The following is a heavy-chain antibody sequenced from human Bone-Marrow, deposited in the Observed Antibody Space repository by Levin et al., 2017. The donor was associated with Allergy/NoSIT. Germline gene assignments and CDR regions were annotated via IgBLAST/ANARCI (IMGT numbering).Heavy chain of an antibody. D-gene: IGHD3-10*01. Sequence: SETLSLTCTVSGDSISRRTYYWGWIRQPPGKGLEWIGGVSHSGDTWYNPSLMSRLTISVDTSKNQFSLKLSSVTAADTAFYYCATPGGYGSGSYYNNWFEPWGQGILVSVSS. CDR1: GDSISRRTYY. J-gene: IGHJ5*02. CDR2: VSHSGDT. CDR3: ATPGGYGSGSYYNNWFEP. V-gene: IGHV4-39*07.